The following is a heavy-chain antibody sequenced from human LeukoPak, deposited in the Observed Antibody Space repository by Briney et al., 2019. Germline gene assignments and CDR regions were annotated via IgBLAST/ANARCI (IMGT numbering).Heavy chain of an antibody. J-gene: IGHJ6*03. CDR3: ARTRGVRGVIIYYYYMDV. CDR1: GFTFSSYA. Sequence: GGSLRLSCAASGFTFSSYAMSWVRQAPGKGLEWVANINQDGSEKYYVDSVKGRFTISRDNAKNSMYLDMNSLRVEDTAVYYCARTRGVRGVIIYYYYMDVWGKGTTVTISS. V-gene: IGHV3-7*01. CDR2: INQDGSEK. D-gene: IGHD3-10*01.